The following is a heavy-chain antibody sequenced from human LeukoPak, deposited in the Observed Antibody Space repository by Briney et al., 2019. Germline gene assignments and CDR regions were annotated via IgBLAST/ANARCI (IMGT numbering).Heavy chain of an antibody. CDR1: GFTFDDYA. V-gene: IGHV3-9*01. D-gene: IGHD3-10*01. CDR2: ISWNSGSI. J-gene: IGHJ4*02. Sequence: PGRSLRLSCAASGFTFDDYAMHWVRQAPGKGLEWVSGISWNSGSIGYADSVKGRFTISRDNAKNSLYLQMNSLRAEDTALYYCAKDRRNYYGSGSPDYWGQGTLVTVPS. CDR3: AKDRRNYYGSGSPDY.